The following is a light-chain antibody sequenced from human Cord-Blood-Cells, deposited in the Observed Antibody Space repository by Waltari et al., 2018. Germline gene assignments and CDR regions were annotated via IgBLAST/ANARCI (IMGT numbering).Light chain of an antibody. CDR1: SSNIGSNY. Sequence: QSVLTQPPSASGTPGQRVTISCSGSSSNIGSNYVYWYQQLPGTAPKRLIYRNNQRPSGVPDRFAGSKSGTSASLAISGRRYEDEAEYYCAAWDDSLSGRVFGGGTKLTVL. CDR2: RNN. J-gene: IGLJ3*02. V-gene: IGLV1-47*01. CDR3: AAWDDSLSGRV.